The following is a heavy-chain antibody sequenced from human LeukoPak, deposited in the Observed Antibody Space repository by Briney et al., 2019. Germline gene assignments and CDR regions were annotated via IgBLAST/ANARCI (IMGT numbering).Heavy chain of an antibody. CDR1: GFTFSSYS. D-gene: IGHD1-26*01. CDR2: ISSSSSTI. V-gene: IGHV3-48*01. CDR3: ARVGGGSPYAFDI. Sequence: PGGSLRLSCAASGFTFSSYSMNWVRQAPGKGLEWVSYISSSSSTIYYADSVKGRFTISRDNAKNSLYLQMNSLRAEDTAVYYCARVGGGSPYAFDIWGQGTMVTVSS. J-gene: IGHJ3*02.